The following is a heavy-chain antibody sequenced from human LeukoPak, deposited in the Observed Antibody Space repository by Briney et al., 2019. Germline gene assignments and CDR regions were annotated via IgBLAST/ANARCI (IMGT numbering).Heavy chain of an antibody. D-gene: IGHD6-6*01. CDR2: INHSGST. Sequence: SQTLSLTCAVYGGSFSGYYWSWIRQPPGKGLEWIGEINHSGSTNYNPSLKSRVTISVDTSKNQFSLKLSSVTAADTAVYYCARGRIAARPNVDYWGQGTLVTVSS. CDR3: ARGRIAARPNVDY. CDR1: GGSFSGYY. V-gene: IGHV4-34*01. J-gene: IGHJ4*02.